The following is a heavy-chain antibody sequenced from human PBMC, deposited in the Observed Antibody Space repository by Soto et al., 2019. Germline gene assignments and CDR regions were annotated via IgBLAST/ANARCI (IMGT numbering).Heavy chain of an antibody. V-gene: IGHV4-34*01. CDR2: INHSGST. CDR3: ARVRGHRVIVVVPAARAGMDV. Sequence: SETLSLTCAVYGGSLSGYYWIWIRQPPGKGLEWIGEINHSGSTNYNPSLKSRVTISVDTSKNQFSLKLSSVTAADTAVYYCARVRGHRVIVVVPAARAGMDVWGQGTTVTVSS. CDR1: GGSLSGYY. J-gene: IGHJ6*02. D-gene: IGHD2-2*01.